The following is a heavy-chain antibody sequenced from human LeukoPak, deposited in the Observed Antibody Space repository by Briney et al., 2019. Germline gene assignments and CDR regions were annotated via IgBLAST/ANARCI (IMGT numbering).Heavy chain of an antibody. CDR2: IYYSGST. J-gene: IGHJ6*04. Sequence: PSQTLSLTCTVSGGSISSGDYYWSWIRQPPGKGLEWIGYIYYSGSTYYNSSLKSRVTISVDTSKNQFSLKLSSVTAADTAVYYCARARLYCSGGSCYSGYYYGMDVRGKGTTVTVSS. V-gene: IGHV4-30-4*01. D-gene: IGHD2-15*01. CDR1: GGSISSGDYY. CDR3: ARARLYCSGGSCYSGYYYGMDV.